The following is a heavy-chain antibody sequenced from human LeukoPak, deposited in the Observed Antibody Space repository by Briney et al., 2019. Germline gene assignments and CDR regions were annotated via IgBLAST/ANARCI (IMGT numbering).Heavy chain of an antibody. CDR2: VSPSDSDS. CDR3: VRRTHIGGGAIGAFDV. J-gene: IGHJ3*01. V-gene: IGHV5-51*01. D-gene: IGHD5-12*01. CDR1: GYNFINNW. Sequence: GESLKISCKGSGYNFINNWIGWVRQMPGKGLEWMGVVSPSDSDSRYSPSFRGQVTISADKSINVAYLQWRSLKASDTAMYYCVRRTHIGGGAIGAFDVWGQGTMVTVSS.